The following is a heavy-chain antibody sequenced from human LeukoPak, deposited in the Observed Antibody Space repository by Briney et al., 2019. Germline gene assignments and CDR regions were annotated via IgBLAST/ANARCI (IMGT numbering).Heavy chain of an antibody. J-gene: IGHJ4*02. Sequence: GGSLRLSCAASGFTVSSNYMSWVRQAPGQGLEWVSVIYSGGSTYYADSVKGRFTISRDNSKNTLYLQMNSLRAEDTAVYYCARVAWSGYFDYWGQGTLVTVSS. CDR1: GFTVSSNY. CDR3: ARVAWSGYFDY. CDR2: IYSGGST. V-gene: IGHV3-53*01. D-gene: IGHD3-3*01.